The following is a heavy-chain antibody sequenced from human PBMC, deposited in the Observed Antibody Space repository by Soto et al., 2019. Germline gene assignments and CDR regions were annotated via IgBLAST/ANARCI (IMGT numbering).Heavy chain of an antibody. CDR1: GGSISSGGYY. CDR3: ARDPAVSTIAAAGTDYYYGMDV. D-gene: IGHD6-13*01. V-gene: IGHV4-31*03. Sequence: SETLSLTCTVSGGSISSGGYYWSWIRQHPGKGLEWIGYIYYSGSTYYNPSLKSRVTISVDTSKNQFSLKLSSVTAADTAVYYCARDPAVSTIAAAGTDYYYGMDVWGQGTTVTVSS. J-gene: IGHJ6*02. CDR2: IYYSGST.